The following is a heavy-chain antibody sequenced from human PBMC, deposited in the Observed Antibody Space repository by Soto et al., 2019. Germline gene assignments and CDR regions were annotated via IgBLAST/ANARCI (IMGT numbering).Heavy chain of an antibody. CDR3: ARSLVDGSYLRSGQDY. V-gene: IGHV1-46*01. CDR2: IDPSGGST. CDR1: GYTFTTYY. Sequence: ASVKVSCKASGYTFTTYYMHWVRQAPGQGLEWMGIIDPSGGSTTYAQKFQGRVTITTDTSTSTAYMELSSLRSEDTAVYYCARSLVDGSYLRSGQDYWGQGTLVTVSS. D-gene: IGHD1-26*01. J-gene: IGHJ4*02.